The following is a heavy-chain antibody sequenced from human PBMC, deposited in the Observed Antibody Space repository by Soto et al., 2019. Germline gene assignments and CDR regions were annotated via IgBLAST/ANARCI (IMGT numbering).Heavy chain of an antibody. J-gene: IGHJ6*02. V-gene: IGHV5-51*01. Sequence: LKISCKGSGYSFTSYWINWVRQMPGKGLEWMGIIYPGDSDTRYSPSFQGQVTISADKSIDTAYLQWRSLKASDTAVYYCARHHGSPGSYFGLDVWGQGTTVTVSS. CDR3: ARHHGSPGSYFGLDV. CDR2: IYPGDSDT. CDR1: GYSFTSYW. D-gene: IGHD6-13*01.